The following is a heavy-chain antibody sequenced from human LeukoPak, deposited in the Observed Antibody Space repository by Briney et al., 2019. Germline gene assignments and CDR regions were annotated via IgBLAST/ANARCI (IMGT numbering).Heavy chain of an antibody. J-gene: IGHJ4*02. D-gene: IGHD3-22*01. CDR3: AKDRPNYYGSNGHYYRRDVEY. Sequence: GGSLRLSCAASGFTFSIYAMSWVRQAPGKGLQWVSSITSSGDGTYYADSVKGRFTISRDNSENMLYLQMNSLRVEDTAVYFCAKDRPNYYGSNGHYYRRDVEYWGQGTLVTVSS. CDR1: GFTFSIYA. CDR2: ITSSGDGT. V-gene: IGHV3-23*01.